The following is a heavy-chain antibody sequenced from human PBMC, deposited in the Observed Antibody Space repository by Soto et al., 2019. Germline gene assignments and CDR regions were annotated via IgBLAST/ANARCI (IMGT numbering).Heavy chain of an antibody. CDR3: ARGIRNYYGVDV. V-gene: IGHV3-74*01. Sequence: GGSLRLSCAASGFTFDDYAMHWVRQAPGKGLEWVSRIKGDGSSTSYADSVKGRFTISRDNAKNTLYLQMNSLGAEDTAVYWCARGIRNYYGVDVWGQGTTVTVSS. J-gene: IGHJ6*02. CDR1: GFTFDDYA. CDR2: IKGDGSST.